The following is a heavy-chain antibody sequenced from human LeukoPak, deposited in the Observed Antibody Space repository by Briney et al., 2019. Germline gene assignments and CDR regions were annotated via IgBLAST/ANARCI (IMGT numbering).Heavy chain of an antibody. CDR3: ARDQAVAGPYYYYGMDV. CDR2: IKQDGSEK. J-gene: IGHJ6*02. Sequence: PGGSLRLSCAASGFTFSSYWMSWVRQAPGKGLEWVANIKQDGSEKYYVDSVKGRFTISRDNAKNSLYLQMNSPRAEDTAVYYCARDQAVAGPYYYYGMDVWGQGTTVTVSS. D-gene: IGHD6-19*01. V-gene: IGHV3-7*01. CDR1: GFTFSSYW.